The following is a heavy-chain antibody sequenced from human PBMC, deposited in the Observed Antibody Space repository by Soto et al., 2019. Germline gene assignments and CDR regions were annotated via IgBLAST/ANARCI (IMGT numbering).Heavy chain of an antibody. D-gene: IGHD3-22*01. V-gene: IGHV3-48*02. CDR2: ITTTSSTM. CDR1: GFIFSDYS. CDR3: ARDSSGRQYYGMDV. Sequence: GSLRLSCTPSGFIFSDYSMNWVRQAPGKGLEWISYITTTSSTMYYADSAKGRFTISRDNAKNSLYLQMNSLRDEDTAVYYCARDSSGRQYYGMDVWGQGTTVTVSS. J-gene: IGHJ6*02.